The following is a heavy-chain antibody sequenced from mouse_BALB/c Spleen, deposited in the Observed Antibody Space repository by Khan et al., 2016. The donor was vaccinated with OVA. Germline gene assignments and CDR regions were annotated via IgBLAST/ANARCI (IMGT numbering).Heavy chain of an antibody. V-gene: IGHV1-4*01. D-gene: IGHD2-14*01. CDR2: INPSNGYT. CDR1: GYTFTSYT. CDR3: VRDGAYHRNDGWFAY. Sequence: QIQLVQSGPELARPGASVKMSCKASGYTFTSYTIHWIQMRPGKGLEWIGYINPSNGYTNYNQNFKDKATLTADNSSTTAYMELTSLTSDDSALYNCVRDGAYHRNDGWFAYWGQGTLVTVSA. J-gene: IGHJ3*01.